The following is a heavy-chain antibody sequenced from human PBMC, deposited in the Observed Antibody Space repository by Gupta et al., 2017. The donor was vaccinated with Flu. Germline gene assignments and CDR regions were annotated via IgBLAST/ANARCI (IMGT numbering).Heavy chain of an antibody. J-gene: IGHJ6*02. D-gene: IGHD2-2*01. V-gene: IGHV3-23*01. CDR3: ASCSSTSCYEGYYYYGMDV. Sequence: GLEWVSAISGSGGSTYYADSVKGRFTISRDNSKNTLYLQMNSLRAEDTAVYYCASCSSTSCYEGYYYYGMDVWGQGTTVTVSS. CDR2: ISGSGGST.